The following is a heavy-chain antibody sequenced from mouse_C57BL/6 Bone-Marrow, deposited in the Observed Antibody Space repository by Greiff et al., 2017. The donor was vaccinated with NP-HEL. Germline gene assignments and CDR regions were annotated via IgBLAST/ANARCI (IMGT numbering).Heavy chain of an antibody. V-gene: IGHV1-69*01. D-gene: IGHD3-2*02. J-gene: IGHJ4*01. CDR1: GYTFTSYW. CDR3: ARQLKMDY. Sequence: VQLQQSGAELVMPGASVKLSCKASGYTFTSYWMHWVKQRPGQGLEWIGEIDPSDSYTNYNQKFKGKSTLTVDKSSSTAYMQLSSLTSEDSAVYYCARQLKMDYWGQGTSVTVSS. CDR2: IDPSDSYT.